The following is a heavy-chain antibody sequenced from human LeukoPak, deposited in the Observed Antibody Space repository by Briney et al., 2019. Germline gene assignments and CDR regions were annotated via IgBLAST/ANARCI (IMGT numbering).Heavy chain of an antibody. CDR1: GFTFSDYY. J-gene: IGHJ4*02. CDR3: AGAGSERRPLDY. D-gene: IGHD1-1*01. CDR2: ISTSSTYT. Sequence: PGGSLRLSCAASGFTFSDYYMNWIRQAPGKGLEWVSYISTSSTYTSYADSVKGRFTISRDNAKNSLSLQMSSLRAEDTAVYYCAGAGSERRPLDYWGQGTLVTVSP. V-gene: IGHV3-11*05.